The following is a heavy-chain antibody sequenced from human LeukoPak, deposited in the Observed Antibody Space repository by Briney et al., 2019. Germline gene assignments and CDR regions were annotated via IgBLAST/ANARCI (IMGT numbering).Heavy chain of an antibody. CDR2: FDPEDGET. V-gene: IGHV1-24*01. CDR1: GYTLTELS. J-gene: IGHJ4*02. CDR3: ATDLISPVAGASHVLGY. Sequence: ASVTVSCKVSGYTLTELSMHWVRQAPGKGLEWMGGFDPEDGETIYAQKFQGRVTMTEDTSTDTAYMELSSLRSEDTAVYYCATDLISPVAGASHVLGYWGQGTLVTVSP. D-gene: IGHD4-23*01.